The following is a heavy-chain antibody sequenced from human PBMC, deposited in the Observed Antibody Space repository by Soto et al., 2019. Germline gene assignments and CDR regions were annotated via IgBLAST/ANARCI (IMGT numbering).Heavy chain of an antibody. V-gene: IGHV3-23*01. CDR2: ISGSGGST. J-gene: IGHJ4*02. D-gene: IGHD3-22*01. Sequence: GGSLRLSCAASGFTFSNYAMSGVRQPPGKGLEWVSAISGSGGSTYYADSVKGRFTISRDNSKNMLYLQMNSVRAEDTAVYYCAKDYYDSSGYSYFDYWGQGTQVTVSS. CDR1: GFTFSNYA. CDR3: AKDYYDSSGYSYFDY.